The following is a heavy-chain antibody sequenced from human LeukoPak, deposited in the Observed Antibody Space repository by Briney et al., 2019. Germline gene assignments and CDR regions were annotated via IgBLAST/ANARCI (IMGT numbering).Heavy chain of an antibody. CDR3: ARQQDTTNPGY. Sequence: GGSLRLSCAASGVTVSSNYMNWVRQAPGKGLEWVSIIYSGGNTYYADSVKGRFTISRDNSKNTLYLQMNGLRAEDTAVFYCARQQDTTNPGYWGQGTLVTVSS. CDR1: GVTVSSNY. V-gene: IGHV3-66*04. J-gene: IGHJ4*02. D-gene: IGHD5-18*01. CDR2: IYSGGNT.